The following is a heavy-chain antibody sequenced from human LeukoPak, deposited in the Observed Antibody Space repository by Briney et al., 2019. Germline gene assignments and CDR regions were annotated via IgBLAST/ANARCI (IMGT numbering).Heavy chain of an antibody. CDR1: GYNFINYW. D-gene: IGHD2-15*01. J-gene: IGHJ3*02. V-gene: IGHV5-51*01. CDR3: ARRQEVYCSGGSCYQGAFDI. CDR2: IYPGDSDT. Sequence: GESLKISCKGSGYNFINYWIGWVRQMPGKGLEWMGIIYPGDSDTRYSPSFQGQVTISADKSISTAYLQWGSLKASDTAMYYCARRQEVYCSGGSCYQGAFDIWGQGTMVTVSS.